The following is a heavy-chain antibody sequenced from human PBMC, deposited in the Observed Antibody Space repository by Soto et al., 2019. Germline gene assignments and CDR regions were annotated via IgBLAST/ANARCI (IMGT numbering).Heavy chain of an antibody. CDR1: GFTFSSYG. V-gene: IGHV3-30*18. J-gene: IGHJ6*02. D-gene: IGHD4-17*01. CDR2: ISYDGSNK. CDR3: AKDLLIDYGDPNYYYYYGMDV. Sequence: PGGSLRLSCAASGFTFSSYGMHWVRQAPGKGLEWVAVISYDGSNKYYADSVKGRFTISRDNSKNTLYLQMNSLRAEDTAVYYCAKDLLIDYGDPNYYYYYGMDVWGQGTTVTVSS.